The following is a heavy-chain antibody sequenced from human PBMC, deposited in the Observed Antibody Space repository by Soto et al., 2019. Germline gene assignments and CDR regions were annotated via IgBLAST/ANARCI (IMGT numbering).Heavy chain of an antibody. CDR1: GFTFSSYA. D-gene: IGHD5-18*01. CDR2: ISYDGSNK. CDR3: ARDPLWGTAMVLWYFDL. V-gene: IGHV3-30-3*01. Sequence: GGSLRLSCAASGFTFSSYAMHWVRQAPGKGLEWVAVISYDGSNKYYADSVKGRFTISRDNSKNTLYMQMNSLRAEDTAVYYCARDPLWGTAMVLWYFDLWGRGTQVTSPQ. J-gene: IGHJ2*01.